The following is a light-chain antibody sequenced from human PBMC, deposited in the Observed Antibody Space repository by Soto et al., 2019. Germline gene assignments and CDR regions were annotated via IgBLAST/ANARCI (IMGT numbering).Light chain of an antibody. CDR2: LNSDGSH. CDR3: QTWGTGLHWV. J-gene: IGLJ3*02. CDR1: SGHSSYA. V-gene: IGLV4-69*01. Sequence: QPVLTQSPSASASLGASVKLTCTLSSGHSSYAIAWHQQQPEKGPRYLMKLNSDGSHSKGDGIPDRFSGSSSGAERYLIISSLQSEDEADYYCQTWGTGLHWVFGGGTKLTVL.